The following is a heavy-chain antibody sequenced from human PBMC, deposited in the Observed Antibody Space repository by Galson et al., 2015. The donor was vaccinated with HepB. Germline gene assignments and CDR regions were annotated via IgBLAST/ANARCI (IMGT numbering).Heavy chain of an antibody. CDR3: AREDRYTYIVTYDL. CDR1: GFTFSNYG. Sequence: SLRLSCAASGFTFSNYGMHWVRQAPGKGLEWVALIWKDGSNKNYADSVKGRFSISKDNSKNVVYLQMNSLGDDDTATYFCAREDRYTYIVTYDLWGQGARVTVSS. J-gene: IGHJ4*02. D-gene: IGHD2/OR15-2a*01. CDR2: IWKDGSNK. V-gene: IGHV3-33*01.